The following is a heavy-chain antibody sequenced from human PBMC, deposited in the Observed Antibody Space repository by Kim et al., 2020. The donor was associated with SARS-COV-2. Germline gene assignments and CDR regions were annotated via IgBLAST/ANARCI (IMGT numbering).Heavy chain of an antibody. V-gene: IGHV4-39*01. CDR1: GGSISSSSYY. J-gene: IGHJ3*02. Sequence: SETLSLTCTVSGGSISSSSYYWGWIRQPPGKGLEWIGSIYYSGSTYYNPSLKSRVTISVDTSKNQFSLKLSSVTAADTAVYYCARSTPEYTASGAFDIWGQGTMVTVSS. D-gene: IGHD6-6*01. CDR3: ARSTPEYTASGAFDI. CDR2: IYYSGST.